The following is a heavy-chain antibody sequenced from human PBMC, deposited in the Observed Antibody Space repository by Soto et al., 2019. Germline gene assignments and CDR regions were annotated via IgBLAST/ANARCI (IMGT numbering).Heavy chain of an antibody. CDR3: ARDGARLWSGYYRPRYNWFDP. J-gene: IGHJ5*02. Sequence: QVQLVQSGAEVKKPGSSVKVSCKASGGTFSSYAISWVRQAPGQGLEWMGGIIPIFGTANYAQKFQGRVTITADKSTSTAYMELSSLRSEDTAVYYCARDGARLWSGYYRPRYNWFDPWGQGTLVTVSS. CDR2: IIPIFGTA. D-gene: IGHD3-3*01. V-gene: IGHV1-69*06. CDR1: GGTFSSYA.